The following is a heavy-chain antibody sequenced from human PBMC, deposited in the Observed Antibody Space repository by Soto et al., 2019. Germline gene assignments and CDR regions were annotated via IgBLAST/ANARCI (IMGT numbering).Heavy chain of an antibody. CDR2: IGGSNDDT. CDR3: AKDRVNHHYVWDTFDI. Sequence: PGGSLRLSCAASGFTFSNYAMSWVRQAPGKGLEWVSGIGGSNDDTYYADSVKGRFTISRDNSKSTLFLKMNSLRAEDTAVYYCAKDRVNHHYVWDTFDIWGQGKMVTVSS. V-gene: IGHV3-23*01. D-gene: IGHD3-16*01. CDR1: GFTFSNYA. J-gene: IGHJ3*02.